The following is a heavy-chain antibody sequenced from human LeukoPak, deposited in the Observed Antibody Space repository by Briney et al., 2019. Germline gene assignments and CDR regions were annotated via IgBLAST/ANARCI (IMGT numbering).Heavy chain of an antibody. CDR3: ARDGDDAFDI. D-gene: IGHD7-27*01. CDR2: ISSTGGTT. V-gene: IGHV3-23*01. Sequence: GGTLRLSCAASGITFSSYGMSWVRQAPGKGLEWVSSISSTGGTTYYADSVKGRFTISRDNSKNTLYLQMNSLRVEDTAVYYCARDGDDAFDIWGQGTMVTVSS. CDR1: GITFSSYG. J-gene: IGHJ3*02.